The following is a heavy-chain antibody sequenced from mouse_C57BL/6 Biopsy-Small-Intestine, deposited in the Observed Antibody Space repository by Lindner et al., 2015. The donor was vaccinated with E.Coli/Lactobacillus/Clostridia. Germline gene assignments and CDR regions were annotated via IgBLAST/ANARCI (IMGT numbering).Heavy chain of an antibody. D-gene: IGHD2-4*01. CDR1: GYTFTNFW. Sequence: VQLQESGAELAKPGASVKLSCKASGYTFTNFWMHWVKRRPGQGLEWIGYINPRSDYTDYNQKFTDKATLTADESSNIVYMQLSSLTYEDSAVYFCARSRYSDYDGFAYWGQGTLVTVSA. CDR2: INPRSDYT. V-gene: IGHV1-7*01. J-gene: IGHJ3*01. CDR3: ARSRYSDYDGFAY.